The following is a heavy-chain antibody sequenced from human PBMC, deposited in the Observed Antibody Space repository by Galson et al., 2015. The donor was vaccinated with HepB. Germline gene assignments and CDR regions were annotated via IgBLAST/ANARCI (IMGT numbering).Heavy chain of an antibody. CDR3: ARAKEGRGYFDY. V-gene: IGHV4-4*02. D-gene: IGHD3-10*01. CDR1: GGSISINYW. Sequence: SETLSLTCAVSGGSISINYWWTWVRQPPGKGLEWIGEIYHSGSTNYNPSLKSRLTVSVDKSKNQFSLKLTSVTAADTAVYYCARAKEGRGYFDYWGQGTLVTVSS. J-gene: IGHJ4*02. CDR2: IYHSGST.